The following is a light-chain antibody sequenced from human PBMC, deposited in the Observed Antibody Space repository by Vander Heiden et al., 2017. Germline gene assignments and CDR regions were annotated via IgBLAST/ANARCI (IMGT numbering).Light chain of an antibody. CDR2: NVS. J-gene: IGLJ1*01. CDR3: CSYTSSSTLYV. CDR1: SSDMGGYNY. Sequence: QSDLTPPASVSGSPGQPSTISCTGSSSDMGGYNYVSWYQRHPGKAPKLMIHNVSDRPAGVSSRFAGSKSGNTASLTISGLQAEDEADYYCCSYTSSSTLYVFGTGTKVTVL. V-gene: IGLV2-14*03.